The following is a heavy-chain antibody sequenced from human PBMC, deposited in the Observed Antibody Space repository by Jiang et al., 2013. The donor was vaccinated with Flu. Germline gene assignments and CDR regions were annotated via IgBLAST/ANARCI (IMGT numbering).Heavy chain of an antibody. J-gene: IGHJ6*02. CDR1: GGTFTRST. V-gene: IGHV1-69*06. Sequence: SGAEVKKPGSSVKVSCKASGGTFTRSTISWVRQAPGQGLEWMGGIIPLFGTTNYAQKFQGRVTITADKSTSTAYMDLSSLKSEDTAVYYCARVDSFRYLDWYHGMDVWGQGTTVTVSS. CDR2: IIPLFGTT. D-gene: IGHD3-9*01. CDR3: ARVDSFRYLDWYHGMDV.